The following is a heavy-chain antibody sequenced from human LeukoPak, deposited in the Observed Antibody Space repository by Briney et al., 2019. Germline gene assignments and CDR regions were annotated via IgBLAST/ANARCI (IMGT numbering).Heavy chain of an antibody. CDR2: INHSGST. J-gene: IGHJ4*02. CDR1: GGSFSGYY. D-gene: IGHD6-13*01. CDR3: ARGSRRGSAGY. V-gene: IGHV4-34*01. Sequence: PSETLSLTCAVYGGSFSGYYWSWIRQPPGKGLEWIGEINHSGSTNYNPSLKSRVTISVDTSKNQFSMKLSSVTAADTAVYYCARGSRRGSAGYWGQGTLVTVSS.